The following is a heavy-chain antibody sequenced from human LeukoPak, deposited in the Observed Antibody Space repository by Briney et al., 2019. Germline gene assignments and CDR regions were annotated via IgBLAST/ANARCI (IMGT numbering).Heavy chain of an antibody. CDR1: GFTFSSYA. CDR3: AKDRVGDYPPFYYGMDV. Sequence: PGGSLRLSCAASGFTFSSYAMSWVRQAPGKGLEWVSAISGSGGSTYYADSVKGRFTISRDNSKNTLYLQMNSLRAEDTAVYYCAKDRVGDYPPFYYGMDVWGQGTTVTVSS. D-gene: IGHD4-17*01. J-gene: IGHJ6*02. CDR2: ISGSGGST. V-gene: IGHV3-23*01.